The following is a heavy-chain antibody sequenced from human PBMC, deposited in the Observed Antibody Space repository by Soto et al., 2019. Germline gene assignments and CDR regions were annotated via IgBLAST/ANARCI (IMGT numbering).Heavy chain of an antibody. D-gene: IGHD2-21*01. Sequence: QVQLVESGGGLVKPGGSLRLSCAASGFTFTDDYMTWVRQAPGKGLEWISYISGSGGTIYYADSVKGRFTISRDNAKTSLYLQMNTLRVEDSALYYCARGYSAIEYWGQGTPVTVSS. CDR3: ARGYSAIEY. J-gene: IGHJ4*02. CDR1: GFTFTDDY. V-gene: IGHV3-11*01. CDR2: ISGSGGTI.